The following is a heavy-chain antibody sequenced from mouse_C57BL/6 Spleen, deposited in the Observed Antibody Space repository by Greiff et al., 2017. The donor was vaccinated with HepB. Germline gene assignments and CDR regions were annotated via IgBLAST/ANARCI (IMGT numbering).Heavy chain of an antibody. Sequence: QVQLQQPGAELVMPGASVKLSCKASGYTFTSYWMHWVKQRPGQGLEWIGEIDPSDSYTNYNQKFKGKSTLTVDKSSSTAYMQLSSLTSEDSAVYYCARGGLYYGNYSWFAYWGQGTLVTVSA. CDR3: ARGGLYYGNYSWFAY. V-gene: IGHV1-69*01. CDR1: GYTFTSYW. CDR2: IDPSDSYT. D-gene: IGHD2-1*01. J-gene: IGHJ3*01.